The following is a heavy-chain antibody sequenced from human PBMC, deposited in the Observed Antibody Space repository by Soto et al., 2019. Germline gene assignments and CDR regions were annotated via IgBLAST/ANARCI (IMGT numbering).Heavy chain of an antibody. J-gene: IGHJ5*02. Sequence: QVQLVQSGAEVKKPGASVKVSCKASGYTFTSYYMHWVRQAPGQGLEWMGVINPSDNSTTYAQKFQGRVTMTRDTSTSTVYMELTSLRSEDTAVYYCARARGWFDPWGKGTLVTVAS. CDR3: ARARGWFDP. V-gene: IGHV1-46*01. CDR2: INPSDNST. CDR1: GYTFTSYY. D-gene: IGHD3-10*01.